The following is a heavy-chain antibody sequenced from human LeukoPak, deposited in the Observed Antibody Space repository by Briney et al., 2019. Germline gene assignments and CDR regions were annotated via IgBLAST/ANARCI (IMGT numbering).Heavy chain of an antibody. CDR3: ARNSYCGGDCYSEDY. D-gene: IGHD2-21*02. J-gene: IGHJ4*02. CDR1: GGSISSYY. Sequence: PSETLSLTCTVSGGSISSYYWSWIRQPAGKGLEWIGRIYTSGSTNYNPSLKSQVTMSVDTSKNQFSLKLSSVTAADTAVYYCARNSYCGGDCYSEDYWGQGTLVTVSS. V-gene: IGHV4-4*07. CDR2: IYTSGST.